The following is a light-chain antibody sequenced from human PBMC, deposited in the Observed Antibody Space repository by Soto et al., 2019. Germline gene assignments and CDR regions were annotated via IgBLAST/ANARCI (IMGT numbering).Light chain of an antibody. J-gene: IGKJ5*01. CDR1: QRVSKSN. CDR3: QQRHMWPIT. CDR2: GGT. Sequence: EIVLTQSPVTLSLSPGERAALSCRASQRVSKSNIGWYQHKTGQAPRLLIYGGTKTTSGVPDRFSGSGSGTDVTLTISSLEPEDSAVYYGQQRHMWPITFGQGTRLEI. V-gene: IGKV3D-20*02.